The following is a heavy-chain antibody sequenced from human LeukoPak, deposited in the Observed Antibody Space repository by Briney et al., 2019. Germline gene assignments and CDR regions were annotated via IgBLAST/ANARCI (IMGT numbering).Heavy chain of an antibody. CDR1: GFTVSSNY. J-gene: IGHJ4*02. V-gene: IGHV3-66*01. CDR3: ARDYGDYVFDY. D-gene: IGHD4-17*01. Sequence: GGSLRLSCAASGFTVSSNYMSWVRQAPGKGLEWVSVIYSGGSTYYADSVKGRFTISRDNSKNTLYLQMNSLRAEDTAVYYCARDYGDYVFDYWGQGTLVTVSS. CDR2: IYSGGST.